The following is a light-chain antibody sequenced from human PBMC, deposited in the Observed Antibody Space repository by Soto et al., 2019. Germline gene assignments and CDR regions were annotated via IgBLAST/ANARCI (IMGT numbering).Light chain of an antibody. J-gene: IGKJ3*01. Sequence: DIQMTPSPSSLSASVGDRVTITCRASQSISSYLNWYQQKPGKAPKLLIYAASSLQSGVPSRFSGSGSATDFTLTISSLQPEDFATYYCQQSYSTPLFTFGPGTKVDIK. V-gene: IGKV1-39*01. CDR2: AAS. CDR1: QSISSY. CDR3: QQSYSTPLFT.